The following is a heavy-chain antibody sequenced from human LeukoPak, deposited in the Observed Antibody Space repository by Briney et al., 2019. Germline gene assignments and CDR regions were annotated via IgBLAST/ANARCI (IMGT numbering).Heavy chain of an antibody. Sequence: ASVKVSCKASGYTFTTHGISWVRQAPGQGLEWMGWISAYNGNTNYAQKLQGRVTMTTDTSTSTAYMELRSLRSDDTAVYYCARAPSPYYSSSWYYFDYWGQGTLVTVSS. CDR1: GYTFTTHG. CDR2: ISAYNGNT. J-gene: IGHJ4*02. D-gene: IGHD6-13*01. V-gene: IGHV1-18*01. CDR3: ARAPSPYYSSSWYYFDY.